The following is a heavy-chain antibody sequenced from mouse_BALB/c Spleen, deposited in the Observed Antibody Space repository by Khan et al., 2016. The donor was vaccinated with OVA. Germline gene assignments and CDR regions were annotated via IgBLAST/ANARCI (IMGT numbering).Heavy chain of an antibody. Sequence: QVQLKESGPGLVAPSQSLSITCTVSGFSLTTYGVSWVRQPPGKGLEWLGVIWGDGSTNYHSALISRLTISKDNSKNQVFLKLNSLQTDDTGTDHCAKQKHGSLYSLAYWGQGTLVTVSS. CDR1: GFSLTTYG. CDR3: AKQKHGSLYSLAY. CDR2: IWGDGST. D-gene: IGHD2-2*01. J-gene: IGHJ4*01. V-gene: IGHV2-3*01.